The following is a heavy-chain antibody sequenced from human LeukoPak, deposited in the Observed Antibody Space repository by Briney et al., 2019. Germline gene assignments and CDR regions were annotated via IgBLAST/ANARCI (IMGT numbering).Heavy chain of an antibody. J-gene: IGHJ5*02. CDR2: IYYSGST. CDR1: GASISSYY. CDR3: ARDRDYYDSSGYSHWFDP. Sequence: SETLSLTCTVSGASISSYYWSWIRQPPGKGLEWIGHIYYSGSTNYNPSLKSRVTISVDTSKNQFSLKLSSVTAADTAVYYCARDRDYYDSSGYSHWFDPWGQGTLVTVSS. D-gene: IGHD3-22*01. V-gene: IGHV4-59*01.